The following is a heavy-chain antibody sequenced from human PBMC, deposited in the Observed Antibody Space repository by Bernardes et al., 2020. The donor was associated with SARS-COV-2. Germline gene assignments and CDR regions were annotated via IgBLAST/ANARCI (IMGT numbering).Heavy chain of an antibody. CDR2: IWSDESHE. CDR3: ARNDFGGILGDPYGMDV. V-gene: IGHV3-33*01. D-gene: IGHD3-16*01. CDR1: GFTFSNYD. J-gene: IGHJ6*02. Sequence: GGYLSPSGAASGFTFSNYDMHWVRPAPGKGLEWVAVIWSDESHEYYADSVKGRFTISRDNSKSTLYLQMSSLRADDTAVYYCARNDFGGILGDPYGMDVWGRGTTVTVSS.